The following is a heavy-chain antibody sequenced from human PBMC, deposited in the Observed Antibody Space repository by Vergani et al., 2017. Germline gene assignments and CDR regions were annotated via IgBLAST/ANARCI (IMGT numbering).Heavy chain of an antibody. Sequence: EVQLLESGGGLVQPGGSLRLSCAASGFTFSSYAMSWVRQAPGKGLEWVSAISGSGGSTYYADSVKGRFTISRDNSKNTLYLQMNSLKTEDTAVYYCTTDLDTTRYYYYYMDVWGKGTTVTVSS. J-gene: IGHJ6*03. CDR2: ISGSGGST. D-gene: IGHD1-1*01. CDR1: GFTFSSYA. CDR3: TTDLDTTRYYYYYMDV. V-gene: IGHV3-23*01.